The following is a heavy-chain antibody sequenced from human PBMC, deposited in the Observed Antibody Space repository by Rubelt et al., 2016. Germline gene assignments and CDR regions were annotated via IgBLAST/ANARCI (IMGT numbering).Heavy chain of an antibody. CDR2: INPNSGGT. CDR1: GYTFTGYY. Sequence: QVQLVQSGAEVKKPGASVKVSCKASGYTFTGYYMHWVRQAPGQGLEWMGRINPNSGGTNYAQKFQGRGTLTRDTTIITAYMELSRLRSDDTAVYYCAREGDYYYGMDVWGQGTTVTVSS. D-gene: IGHD3-16*01. J-gene: IGHJ6*02. V-gene: IGHV1-2*06. CDR3: AREGDYYYGMDV.